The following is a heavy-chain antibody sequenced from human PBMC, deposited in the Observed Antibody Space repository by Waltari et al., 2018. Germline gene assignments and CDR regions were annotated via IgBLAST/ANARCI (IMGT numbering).Heavy chain of an antibody. D-gene: IGHD2-15*01. CDR1: GSTFTAYY. Sequence: QVQLVRSGAEVKKPGASVQVSCKASGSTFTAYYMHWVRQAPGQGLEWMGWINPNSCGTNYAQKFQGRVTMTRDTSISTAYMELSRLRSDDTAVYYCARKWWYRALDAFDIWGQGTMVTVSS. J-gene: IGHJ3*02. V-gene: IGHV1-2*02. CDR3: ARKWWYRALDAFDI. CDR2: INPNSCGT.